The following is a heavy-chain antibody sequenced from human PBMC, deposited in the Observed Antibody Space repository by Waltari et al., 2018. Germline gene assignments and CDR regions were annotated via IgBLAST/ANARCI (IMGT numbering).Heavy chain of an antibody. CDR2: INHSGST. CDR3: ARGRLAVYYYYYYMDV. D-gene: IGHD6-19*01. Sequence: QVQLQQWGAGLLKPSEPLSLTFAFYGGSFSGYYWIWILKPPGKGLEWIGEINHSGSTNYNPSLKSRVTISVDTSKNQFSLKLSSVTAADTAVYYCARGRLAVYYYYYYMDVWGKGTTVTISS. V-gene: IGHV4-34*01. CDR1: GGSFSGYY. J-gene: IGHJ6*03.